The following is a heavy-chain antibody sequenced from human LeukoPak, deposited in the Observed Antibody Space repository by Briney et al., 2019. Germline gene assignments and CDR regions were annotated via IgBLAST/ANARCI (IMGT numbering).Heavy chain of an antibody. J-gene: IGHJ4*02. V-gene: IGHV3-23*01. D-gene: IGHD5-18*01. CDR1: GFTFSSYA. CDR2: ITASGGNA. CDR3: AKGNGYSYGRYYFDY. Sequence: GGSLRLSCAASGFTFSSYAMGWVRQAPGKGLEWVSAITASGGNAYYADSVKGRFTISRDNSKNTLYLQVNSLRAEDTAAYYCAKGNGYSYGRYYFDYWGQGTLVTVSS.